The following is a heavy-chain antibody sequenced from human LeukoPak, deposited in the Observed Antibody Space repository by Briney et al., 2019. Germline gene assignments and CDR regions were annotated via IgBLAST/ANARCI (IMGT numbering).Heavy chain of an antibody. V-gene: IGHV3-23*01. CDR2: ISGSGGST. CDR3: AKENRLLLWFGEYYFDY. J-gene: IGHJ4*02. Sequence: GGSLRLSCAASGFTFSSYAMSWVRQAPGKGLEWVSAISGSGGSTYYADSVKGRFTISRDNSKNTLYLQMNSLRAEDTAVYHCAKENRLLLWFGEYYFDYWGQGTLVTVSS. CDR1: GFTFSSYA. D-gene: IGHD3-10*01.